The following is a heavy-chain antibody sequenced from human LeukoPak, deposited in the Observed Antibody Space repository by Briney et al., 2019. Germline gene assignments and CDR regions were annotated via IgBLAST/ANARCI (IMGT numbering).Heavy chain of an antibody. CDR2: IYYSGST. Sequence: PSETLSLTCTVSGGSISSYYGSWIRQPPGKGLEWIGSIYYSGSTFYNPSLKSRVTISVDTSKNQFSLKLSSVTAADTAVYYCARMHDYGDLYYFDYWGQGTLVTVSS. J-gene: IGHJ4*02. CDR1: GGSISSYY. D-gene: IGHD4-17*01. CDR3: ARMHDYGDLYYFDY. V-gene: IGHV4-39*07.